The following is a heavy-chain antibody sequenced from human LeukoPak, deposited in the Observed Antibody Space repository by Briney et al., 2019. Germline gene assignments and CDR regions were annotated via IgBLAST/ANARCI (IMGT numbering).Heavy chain of an antibody. J-gene: IGHJ4*02. CDR2: IYHTGSA. V-gene: IGHV4-38-2*01. D-gene: IGHD2-2*01. Sequence: SETLSLTCSVSGYSFTGGHYWGWIRQPPGKGLEWIANIYHTGSAHYNPSLKSRVTISVDTSKNQFSLKLSSVTAADTAVYYCARYCTSTTCILRGFDYWGQGTLVTVSS. CDR3: ARYCTSTTCILRGFDY. CDR1: GYSFTGGHY.